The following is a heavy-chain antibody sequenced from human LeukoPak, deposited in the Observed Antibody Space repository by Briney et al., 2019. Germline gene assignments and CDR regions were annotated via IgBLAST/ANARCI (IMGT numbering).Heavy chain of an antibody. J-gene: IGHJ1*01. V-gene: IGHV1-2*02. D-gene: IGHD6-13*01. CDR1: GYSLTDYY. CDR3: ARIGISARGTNFHH. Sequence: ASVKVSCKASGYSLTDYYLHWVRQAPGQRLEWMGWINPNNGETKFAQKFQARVTLTRDTSIDTAYMELSRLRPDDTAVYYCARIGISARGTNFHHWGQGTLVTVSS. CDR2: INPNNGET.